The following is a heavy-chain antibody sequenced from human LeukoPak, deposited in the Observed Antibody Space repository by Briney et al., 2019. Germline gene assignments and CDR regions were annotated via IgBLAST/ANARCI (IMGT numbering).Heavy chain of an antibody. Sequence: PGGSLRLSCAASGLTVSKNYMSWVRQAPGKGLESVSVIYSGGSTYYADSVRGRFTISRDNSKNTLYLQMNSLRAEDTAVYYCARVLSGRGSLYDYYYYMDVWGKGTTVTISS. J-gene: IGHJ6*03. V-gene: IGHV3-53*01. D-gene: IGHD3-10*01. CDR3: ARVLSGRGSLYDYYYYMDV. CDR1: GLTVSKNY. CDR2: IYSGGST.